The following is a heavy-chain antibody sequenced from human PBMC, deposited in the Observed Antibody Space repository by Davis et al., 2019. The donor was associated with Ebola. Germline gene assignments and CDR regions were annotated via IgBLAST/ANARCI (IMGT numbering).Heavy chain of an antibody. CDR1: GGTFSSYA. Sequence: AASVKVSCKASGGTFSSYAISWVRQAPGQGLEWMGGIIPIFGTANYAQKFQGRVTMTRDTSTSTVYMELSSLRSEDTAVYYCAREAYSSGRFYGMDVWGQGTTVTVSS. CDR2: IIPIFGTA. D-gene: IGHD6-19*01. J-gene: IGHJ6*02. V-gene: IGHV1-69*05. CDR3: AREAYSSGRFYGMDV.